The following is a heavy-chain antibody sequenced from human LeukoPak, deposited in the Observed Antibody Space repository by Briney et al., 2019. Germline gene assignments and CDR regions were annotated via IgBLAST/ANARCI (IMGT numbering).Heavy chain of an antibody. CDR1: GYTFTSYA. V-gene: IGHV7-4-1*02. Sequence: ASVKVSCKASGYTFTSYAMNWVRQAPGQGLEWMGWINTNTGNPTYAQGFTGRFVFSLDTSVSTAYLQISSLKAEDTAVYYCARDIVSFVAVPKEYYFDYWGQGTLVTVSS. J-gene: IGHJ4*02. CDR3: ARDIVSFVAVPKEYYFDY. CDR2: INTNTGNP. D-gene: IGHD3-16*02.